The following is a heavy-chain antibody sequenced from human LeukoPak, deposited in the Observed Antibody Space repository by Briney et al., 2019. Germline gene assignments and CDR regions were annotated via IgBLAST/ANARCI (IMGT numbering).Heavy chain of an antibody. CDR2: IWYDGSNK. CDR3: ARKVYDSSDHAFDI. V-gene: IGHV3-33*01. D-gene: IGHD3-22*01. J-gene: IGHJ3*02. Sequence: PGGSLRLSCAASGFTFSSYGMHWVRQAPGKGLEWVAVIWYDGSNKYYADSVKGRFTISRDNSKNTLYLQMNSLRAEDTAVYYCARKVYDSSDHAFDIWGQGTMVTVSS. CDR1: GFTFSSYG.